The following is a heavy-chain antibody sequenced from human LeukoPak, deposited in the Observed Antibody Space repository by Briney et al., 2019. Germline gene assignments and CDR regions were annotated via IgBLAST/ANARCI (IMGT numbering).Heavy chain of an antibody. V-gene: IGHV4-38-2*02. CDR1: GYSISSDYY. J-gene: IGHJ3*02. Sequence: SETLSLTCTVSGYSISSDYYWGWIRQPPGKGLEWIGSIHHSGRTYYNPSLKSRVAISVDTSKNQFSLKLSSVTAADTAVYYCARDYYDDAFDIWGQGTMVTVSS. CDR2: IHHSGRT. D-gene: IGHD3-22*01. CDR3: ARDYYDDAFDI.